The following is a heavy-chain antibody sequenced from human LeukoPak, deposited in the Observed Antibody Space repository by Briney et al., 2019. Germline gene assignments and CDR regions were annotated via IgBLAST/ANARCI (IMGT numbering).Heavy chain of an antibody. V-gene: IGHV3-7*04. CDR1: GFTFSNYA. J-gene: IGHJ2*01. Sequence: GGSLRLSCAASGFTFSNYAMHWVRQAPGKGLEWVANIKKDGSEKYYVDSVKGRFTISRDNAKNTLYLQMDSLRAEETAVYYCARGTVTSRTWYFDLWGRGTLVTVSS. CDR3: ARGTVTSRTWYFDL. CDR2: IKKDGSEK. D-gene: IGHD4-17*01.